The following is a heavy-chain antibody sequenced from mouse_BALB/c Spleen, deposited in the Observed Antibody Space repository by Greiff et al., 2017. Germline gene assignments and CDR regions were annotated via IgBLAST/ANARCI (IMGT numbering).Heavy chain of an antibody. J-gene: IGHJ4*01. CDR3: ARAPTATDYAMDY. CDR1: GFSLTSYG. Sequence: VQLVESGPGLVAPSQSLSITCTVSGFSLTSYGVHWVRQPPGKGLEWLGVIWAGGSTNYNSALMSRLSISKDNSKSQVFLQMNSLQTDDTAMYYCARAPTATDYAMDYWGQGTSVTVSS. V-gene: IGHV2-9*02. D-gene: IGHD1-2*01. CDR2: IWAGGST.